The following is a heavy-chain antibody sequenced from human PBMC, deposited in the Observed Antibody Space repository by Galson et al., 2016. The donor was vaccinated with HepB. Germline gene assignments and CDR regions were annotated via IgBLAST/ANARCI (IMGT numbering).Heavy chain of an antibody. J-gene: IGHJ4*02. CDR3: ASPHYYGSGSFGGLDY. Sequence: SVKVSCKASGYTFTGYVLHWVRQAPGQRLEWMGWINAANGNTQYSQRFQGRVTITWDTSATTAYMELSSLRSEDTAVYYCASPHYYGSGSFGGLDYWGQGTLVTVSS. V-gene: IGHV1-3*01. CDR2: INAANGNT. CDR1: GYTFTGYV. D-gene: IGHD3-10*01.